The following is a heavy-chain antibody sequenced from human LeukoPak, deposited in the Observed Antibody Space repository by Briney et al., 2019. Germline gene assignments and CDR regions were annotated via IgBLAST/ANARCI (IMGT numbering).Heavy chain of an antibody. CDR2: IYYSGST. V-gene: IGHV4-59*08. CDR3: ARHAMGVPLYFDY. CDR1: GGSISSYY. Sequence: SETLSLTCTVSGGSISSYYWSWIRQPPGKGLEWIGYIYYSGSTNYNPSLKSRVTISVDTSKNQFSLKLSSVTAADTAVYYCARHAMGVPLYFDYWSQGTLVTVSS. D-gene: IGHD5-24*01. J-gene: IGHJ4*02.